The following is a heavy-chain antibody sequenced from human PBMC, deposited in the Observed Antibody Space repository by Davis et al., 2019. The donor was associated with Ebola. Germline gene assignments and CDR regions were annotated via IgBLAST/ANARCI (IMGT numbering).Heavy chain of an antibody. CDR1: GGSISSSSNY. J-gene: IGHJ4*02. D-gene: IGHD2-15*01. Sequence: SETLSLTCTVSGGSISSSSNYWGWIRQPPGKGLEWIGSIYYSGSTYYNPSLKSRVTISVDTSKNQFSLNLSSVTAADTAVYYCARLRIGSLWYYFDYWGQGTLVTVSS. CDR2: IYYSGST. V-gene: IGHV4-39*01. CDR3: ARLRIGSLWYYFDY.